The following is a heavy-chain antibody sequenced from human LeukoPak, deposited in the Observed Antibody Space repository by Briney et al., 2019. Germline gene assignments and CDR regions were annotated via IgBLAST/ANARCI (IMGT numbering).Heavy chain of an antibody. V-gene: IGHV4-4*09. D-gene: IGHD3-3*01. CDR3: ARTPYFGVVIYFDY. Sequence: PSETLSLTCTVSGGSISSYYWSWIRQPPGKGLEWIGYIYTSGSTNYNPSLKSRVTISVDTCKNQFSLKLSSVTAADTAVYYCARTPYFGVVIYFDYWGQGTLVTVSS. CDR1: GGSISSYY. CDR2: IYTSGST. J-gene: IGHJ4*02.